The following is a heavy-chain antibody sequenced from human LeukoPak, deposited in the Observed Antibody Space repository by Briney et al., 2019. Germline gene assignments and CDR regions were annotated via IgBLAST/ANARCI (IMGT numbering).Heavy chain of an antibody. CDR1: GGTFSTYW. CDR3: GRGWGWRDY. J-gene: IGHJ4*02. Sequence: GGSLSLSCAASGGTFSTYWMSWFRQAPGKGLEGVANINQDGSERYYVDSVKGRFTISRDNAKKSLYLQMTTLRAEVTAVYYCGRGWGWRDYWGQGTLVTVSS. D-gene: IGHD2-21*01. CDR2: INQDGSER. V-gene: IGHV3-7*05.